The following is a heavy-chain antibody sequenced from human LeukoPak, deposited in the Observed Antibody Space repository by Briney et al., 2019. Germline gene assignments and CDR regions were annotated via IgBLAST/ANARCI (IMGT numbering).Heavy chain of an antibody. V-gene: IGHV3-66*01. D-gene: IGHD2-2*01. J-gene: IGHJ4*02. CDR1: GFTVSGNY. CDR3: TGGYCTSASCPIFFDY. Sequence: QPGGSLRLSCAASGFTVSGNYMTWVRQAPGKGLEWVSAIYSDDSTSYAASVKGRFTISRDNFKNMLYLQMNSLKTEDTAVYYCTGGYCTSASCPIFFDYWGQGTLVTVSS. CDR2: IYSDDST.